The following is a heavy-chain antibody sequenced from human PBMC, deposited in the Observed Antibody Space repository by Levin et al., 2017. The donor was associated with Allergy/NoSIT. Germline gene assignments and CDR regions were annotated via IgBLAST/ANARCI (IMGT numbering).Heavy chain of an antibody. CDR3: ARRFLNDIGGMDV. CDR1: GGSFSSTTYH. D-gene: IGHD3-16*01. CDR2: LYFGGTT. V-gene: IGHV4-39*01. Sequence: RASETLSLTCLASGGSFSSTTYHWAWIRQSPGTGLEWIGSLYFGGTTYYNPSLRSRVTISVDTSKNQFSLKLSPATAADTAIYFCARRFLNDIGGMDVWGQGTTVTVSS. J-gene: IGHJ6*02.